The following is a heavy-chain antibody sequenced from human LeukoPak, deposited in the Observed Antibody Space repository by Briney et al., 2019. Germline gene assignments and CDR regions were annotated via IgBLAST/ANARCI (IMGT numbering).Heavy chain of an antibody. Sequence: SETLSLTCTVSGGSISSYYWSWIRQPPGKGLEWIGYIYYSGSTNYNPSLKSRVTISVDTSKNQFSLKLSSVTAADTAVYYCARERYDFWSGYCGDYYYTDVWGKGTTVTVSS. CDR2: IYYSGST. D-gene: IGHD3-3*01. J-gene: IGHJ6*03. CDR1: GGSISSYY. CDR3: ARERYDFWSGYCGDYYYTDV. V-gene: IGHV4-59*01.